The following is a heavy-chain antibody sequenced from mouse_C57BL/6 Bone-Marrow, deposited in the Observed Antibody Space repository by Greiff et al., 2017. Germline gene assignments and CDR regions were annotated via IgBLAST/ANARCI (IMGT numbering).Heavy chain of an antibody. D-gene: IGHD2-5*01. V-gene: IGHV6-3*01. CDR3: TYYSNYPYAMDY. J-gene: IGHJ4*01. CDR2: IRLKSDNYAT. Sequence: EVKLMESGGGLVQPGGSMKLSCVASGFTFSNYWMNWVRQSPEKGLEWVAQIRLKSDNYATHYAESVKGRFTISSDDSKSSVYLQMNNLRAEDTGIYSCTYYSNYPYAMDYWGQGTSVTVSS. CDR1: GFTFSNYW.